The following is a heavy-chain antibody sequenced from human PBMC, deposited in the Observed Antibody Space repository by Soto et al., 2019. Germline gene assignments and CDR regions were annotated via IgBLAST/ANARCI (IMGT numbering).Heavy chain of an antibody. J-gene: IGHJ4*02. V-gene: IGHV4-34*01. CDR2: ISHTGST. CDR1: GGSLSDYF. D-gene: IGHD2-15*01. Sequence: QMHLQQRGAGLLKPSETLSLTCAVDGGSLSDYFWSWIRQPPGKGLEWIGEISHTGSTNYNPSLESRLTMSLDTSKNHFSLNLTSVTAADTAVYYCARGRYCSGGICYPQRFVHWGQGTLVTVSS. CDR3: ARGRYCSGGICYPQRFVH.